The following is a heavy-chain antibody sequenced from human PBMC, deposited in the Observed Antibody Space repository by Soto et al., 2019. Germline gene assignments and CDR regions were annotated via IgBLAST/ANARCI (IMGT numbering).Heavy chain of an antibody. CDR3: ASGFVTPRHY. V-gene: IGHV4-30-2*01. CDR2: IYHSGST. CDR1: GGSISSGGYS. Sequence: QLQLQESGSGLVKPSQTLSLTCAVSGGSISSGGYSWSWIRQPPGKGLEWIGCIYHSGSTYYTPSPTSRAPIAGDRAKSQFSLKLSSATAADTAVYYCASGFVTPRHYWGQGTLVTVSS. J-gene: IGHJ4*02. D-gene: IGHD2-21*02.